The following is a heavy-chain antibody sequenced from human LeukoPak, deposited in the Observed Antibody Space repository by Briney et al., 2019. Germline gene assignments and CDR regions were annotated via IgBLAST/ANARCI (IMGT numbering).Heavy chain of an antibody. J-gene: IGHJ4*02. CDR2: IKSKTDGRTT. CDR1: GVTFSNAW. Sequence: WGSLRLSCAASGVTFSNAWMSWVRQAPGKGLEWVGRIKSKTDGRTTDYAAPVKARFTISRDDSKNTLYLQMNSLKTEDTAVYYCTTVDYWGQGTLVTVSS. V-gene: IGHV3-15*01. CDR3: TTVDY.